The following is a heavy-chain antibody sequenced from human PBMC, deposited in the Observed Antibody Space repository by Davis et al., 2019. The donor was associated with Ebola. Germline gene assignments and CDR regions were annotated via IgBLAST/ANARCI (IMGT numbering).Heavy chain of an antibody. CDR3: ARDNWNSFDY. D-gene: IGHD1-20*01. CDR1: GVTFSSPW. V-gene: IGHV3-7*01. J-gene: IGHJ4*02. CDR2: IKQDGSEK. Sequence: ESLKTPCAASGVTFSSPWMTWVRQAPGKGPEWVANIKQDGSEKYCVVSVKGRFTISRDNAKNSLYQQMNSLRAEDTAVYYCARDNWNSFDYWGQGTLVTVSS.